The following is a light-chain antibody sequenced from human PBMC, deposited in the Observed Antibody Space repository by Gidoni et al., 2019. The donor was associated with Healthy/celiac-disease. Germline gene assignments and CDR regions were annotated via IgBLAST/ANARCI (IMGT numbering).Light chain of an antibody. CDR2: DAS. Sequence: EIVLTQSPGTLSLSPGERATLSCRASQSVTNNYLAWYQQKPGQAPRLVIYDASNRATGIPDRFSGSGSGPDFTLTISRLEPEDFAVYYCQQSGSSPYTFGQGSKLKIK. J-gene: IGKJ2*01. CDR1: QSVTNNY. CDR3: QQSGSSPYT. V-gene: IGKV3-20*01.